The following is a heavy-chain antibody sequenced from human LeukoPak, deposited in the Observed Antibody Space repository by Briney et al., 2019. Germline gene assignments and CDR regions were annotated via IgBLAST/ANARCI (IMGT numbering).Heavy chain of an antibody. J-gene: IGHJ4*02. CDR1: GFTFSSYS. CDR2: ISSSGTTI. Sequence: GGSLRLSCAASGFTFSSYSMNWVRQAPGKGREWVSYISSSGTTIYYADSVKGRFTISRDNAKNSLYLQMNSLRDEDTAVYYCARPDCSGSDCKLLPYWGQGTLVTVSS. D-gene: IGHD2-21*02. V-gene: IGHV3-48*02. CDR3: ARPDCSGSDCKLLPY.